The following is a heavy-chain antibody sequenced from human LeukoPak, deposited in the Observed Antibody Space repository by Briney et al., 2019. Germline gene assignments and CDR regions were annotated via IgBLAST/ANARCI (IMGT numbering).Heavy chain of an antibody. V-gene: IGHV3-48*03. J-gene: IGHJ4*02. Sequence: PGRSLRLSCAASGFTFSSYEINWVRQAPGKGLEWGSYISSSGSTIDYADSVKGRFTISRDNAKNSLYLQMNSLRAEDTAVYYCARAPRRDGYTYGGYFDYWGQGTLVTVSS. D-gene: IGHD5-24*01. CDR2: ISSSGSTI. CDR1: GFTFSSYE. CDR3: ARAPRRDGYTYGGYFDY.